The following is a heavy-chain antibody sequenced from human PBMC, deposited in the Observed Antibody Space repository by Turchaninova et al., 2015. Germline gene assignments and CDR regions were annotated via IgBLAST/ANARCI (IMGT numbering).Heavy chain of an antibody. V-gene: IGHV3-23*01. D-gene: IGHD3-22*01. J-gene: IGHJ4*02. Sequence: RFLKPFFSVIGFPFSSYAMSWVRQDPGKGLQWVSAISGSGSNTYYSDSVRGRFTISRDNSKNTHDLQMNSLRAEDTAVYYCAKEIPNVAMFTTLDYWGQGTLVTVSS. CDR1: GFPFSSYA. CDR3: AKEIPNVAMFTTLDY. CDR2: ISGSGSNT.